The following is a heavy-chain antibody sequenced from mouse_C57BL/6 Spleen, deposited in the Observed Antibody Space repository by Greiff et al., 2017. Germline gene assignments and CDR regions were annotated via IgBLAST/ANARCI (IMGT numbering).Heavy chain of an antibody. CDR2: IDPSDSET. J-gene: IGHJ4*01. Sequence: QVQLQQPGAELVRPGSSVKLSCKASGYTFTSYWMHWVKQRPIQGLEWIGNIDPSDSETHYNQKFKDKATLTVDKSSSTAYMQHSSLTSEDSAVXYGARCPYYYGSSDGAMDYWGQGTSVTVSS. CDR3: ARCPYYYGSSDGAMDY. V-gene: IGHV1-52*01. CDR1: GYTFTSYW. D-gene: IGHD1-1*01.